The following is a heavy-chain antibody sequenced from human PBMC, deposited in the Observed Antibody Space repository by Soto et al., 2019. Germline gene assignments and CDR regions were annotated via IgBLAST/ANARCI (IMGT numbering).Heavy chain of an antibody. D-gene: IGHD2-2*01. CDR1: GYSFTSYD. V-gene: IGHV1-8*01. CDR2: MNPHSGNT. Sequence: XSVKGSCNASGYSFTSYDVDWVRRATGQGLEWMGWMNPHSGNTGYAQKFQCRITMTRNTSISTAYMELSSLRSEDTAVYYCAVASLVVVPAAIPKWGQGTPVTVSS. CDR3: AVASLVVVPAAIPK. J-gene: IGHJ4*02.